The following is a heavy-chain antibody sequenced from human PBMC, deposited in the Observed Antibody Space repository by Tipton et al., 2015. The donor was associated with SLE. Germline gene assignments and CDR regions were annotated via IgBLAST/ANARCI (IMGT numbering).Heavy chain of an antibody. CDR3: ARHADYFEWPHEWYFDL. D-gene: IGHD3-9*01. V-gene: IGHV4-39*07. CDR2: IYYGGST. J-gene: IGHJ2*01. Sequence: TLSLTCTVSGGSISTGSYYWGWIRQPPGRGLEWIGSIYYGGSTYYNPSLESRVTISVDTSKNQFSLKLNSVTAADTAVHYCARHADYFEWPHEWYFDLWGRGTLVTVSS. CDR1: GGSISTGSYY.